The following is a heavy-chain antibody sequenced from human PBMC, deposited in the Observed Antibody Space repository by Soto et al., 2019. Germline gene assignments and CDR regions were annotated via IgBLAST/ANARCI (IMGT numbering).Heavy chain of an antibody. CDR3: ARVQKRGYSGYDYFDY. CDR2: IYHSGST. Sequence: QVQLQESGPGLVKPSGTLSLTCAVSSGSISSSNWCRWVRQPPGKGLEGNGEIYHSGSTNYNPSHKSRDTISVDKSKNQFSLKLSSVTAADTAVYYCARVQKRGYSGYDYFDYWGQGTLVTVSS. D-gene: IGHD5-12*01. J-gene: IGHJ4*02. CDR1: SGSISSSNW. V-gene: IGHV4-4*02.